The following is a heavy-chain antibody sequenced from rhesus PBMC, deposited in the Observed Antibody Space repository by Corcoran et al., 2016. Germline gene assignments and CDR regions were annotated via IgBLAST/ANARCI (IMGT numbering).Heavy chain of an antibody. CDR2: ISYPGGST. D-gene: IGHD4-29*01. CDR1: GVSFSDYY. J-gene: IGHJ3*01. CDR3: ARYGSSCVITGAFDF. Sequence: EVQLVESGGGLAKPGGSLRLPCADSGVSFSDYYMYRVRPAPGEGLEWVSGISYPGGSTYYAASVKGKFTISRENAKNTLYLQMDSLRAEDTAVYYCARYGSSCVITGAFDFWGQGLRVTVSS. V-gene: IGHV3S18*01.